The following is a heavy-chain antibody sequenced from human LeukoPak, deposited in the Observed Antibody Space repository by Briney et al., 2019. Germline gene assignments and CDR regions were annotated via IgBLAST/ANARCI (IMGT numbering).Heavy chain of an antibody. CDR1: GFTFSSYS. D-gene: IGHD3-3*01. CDR3: GASRWSGYIDY. Sequence: GGSLRLSCAASGFTFSSYSMNRVRQAPGKGLEWVSYISSPSSTIYYADSVKGRFTISRDNAKSSLYLQMNSLRAEDTAVYYCGASRWSGYIDYWGQGTLVTVSS. J-gene: IGHJ4*02. CDR2: ISSPSSTI. V-gene: IGHV3-48*01.